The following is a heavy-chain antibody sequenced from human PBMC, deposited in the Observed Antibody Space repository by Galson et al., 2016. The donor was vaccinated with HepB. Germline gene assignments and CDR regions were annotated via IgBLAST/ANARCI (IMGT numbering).Heavy chain of an antibody. CDR1: GGSLSGNS. CDR3: ATEGREDSSGLFDS. Sequence: SETLSLTCAVSGGSLSGNSWGWIRQSPEKGLEWIGEMDHSGSTNYSPSLKSRVTISADTSNNHFSLKLSSVTAADTALYYCATEGREDSSGLFDSWGQGTLVTVSS. V-gene: IGHV4-34*01. CDR2: MDHSGST. D-gene: IGHD6-19*01. J-gene: IGHJ4*02.